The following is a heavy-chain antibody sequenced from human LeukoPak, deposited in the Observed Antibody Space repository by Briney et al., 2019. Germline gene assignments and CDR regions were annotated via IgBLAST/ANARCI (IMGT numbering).Heavy chain of an antibody. CDR2: ISSSSSYT. D-gene: IGHD3-16*01. Sequence: GGSLRLSCAASGFTFTDYYMSWIRQAPGKGLEWVSYISSSSSYTNYADSVKGRFTISRDSAKNSLYLQMNSLRAEDTAVYYCARALNDYVWGSSYYGMDVWGQGTTVTVSS. CDR3: ARALNDYVWGSSYYGMDV. J-gene: IGHJ6*02. CDR1: GFTFTDYY. V-gene: IGHV3-11*05.